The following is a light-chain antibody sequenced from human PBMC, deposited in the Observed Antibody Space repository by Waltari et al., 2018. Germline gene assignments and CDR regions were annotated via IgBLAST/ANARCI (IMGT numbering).Light chain of an antibody. V-gene: IGLV2-11*01. CDR3: CSYAGNYLRV. J-gene: IGLJ2*01. Sequence: QSALTQPRPVPGSPGQSVTISCTGTSSAGGYYNFVPWYQQQPGKAPKVIIYDVNERPSGVPDRFSGSKSGNTASLTISGLQAEDEADYYCCSYAGNYLRVFGGGTKLTVL. CDR1: SSAGGYYNF. CDR2: DVN.